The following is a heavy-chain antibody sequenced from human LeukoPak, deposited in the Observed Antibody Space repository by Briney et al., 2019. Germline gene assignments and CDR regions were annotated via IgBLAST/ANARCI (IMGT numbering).Heavy chain of an antibody. CDR2: IYYSGST. Sequence: SETLSLTCTVSGGSISSSSYYWGWIRQPPGKGLEWIGSIYYSGSTYYNPSLKSRVTISVDTSKNQFSLKLSSVTAADTAVYYCASSLYWSWFDPWGQGTLVTVSS. V-gene: IGHV4-39*07. J-gene: IGHJ5*02. CDR3: ASSLYWSWFDP. CDR1: GGSISSSSYY. D-gene: IGHD3-16*01.